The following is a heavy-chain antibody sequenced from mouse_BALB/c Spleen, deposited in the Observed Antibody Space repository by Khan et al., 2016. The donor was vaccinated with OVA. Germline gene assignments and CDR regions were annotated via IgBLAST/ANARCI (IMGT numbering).Heavy chain of an antibody. V-gene: IGHV1-77*01. Sequence: VQLQESGAELARPGASVKLSCKASGYTFTDYYINWVKQRTGQGLEWIGEISPGSGDTYYNEKFKGKATLTADKSSSTAYMQLNSLTSEASAVYFCARRTYFGYTFAYWGQGTLVTVSA. CDR2: ISPGSGDT. J-gene: IGHJ3*01. CDR3: ARRTYFGYTFAY. D-gene: IGHD1-2*01. CDR1: GYTFTDYY.